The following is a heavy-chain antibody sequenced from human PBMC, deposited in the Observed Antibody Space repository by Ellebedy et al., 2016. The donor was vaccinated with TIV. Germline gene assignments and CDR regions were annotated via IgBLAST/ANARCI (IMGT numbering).Heavy chain of an antibody. J-gene: IGHJ4*02. CDR1: GYTFTNHW. V-gene: IGHV5-51*01. CDR2: IYPGDSDA. D-gene: IGHD6-19*01. CDR3: ARLRDALADELDY. Sequence: GESLKISXQASGYTFTNHWIAWVRQLPGQGLEWMGFIYPGDSDARYRTSFQGQVTISSDKSINTVYLQWSSLKASDTAMYYCARLRDALADELDYWGQGILVTVSS.